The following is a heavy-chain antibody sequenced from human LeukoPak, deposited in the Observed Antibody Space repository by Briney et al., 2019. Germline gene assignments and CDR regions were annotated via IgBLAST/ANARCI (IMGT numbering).Heavy chain of an antibody. V-gene: IGHV4-39*02. CDR2: MYYRGTT. D-gene: IGHD2-21*01. CDR1: LDSPCITSYQ. CDR3: VRDDSTGVVAGSRPDL. Sequence: ASETLSLTCVLSLDSPCITSYQWGWIRQSPGKGLEWIGSMYYRGTTYENSSLKSRLTLSIDTANNQFSLKLTSVTTADTAVYYSVRDDSTGVVAGSRPDLWGQGILVTVSS. J-gene: IGHJ4*02.